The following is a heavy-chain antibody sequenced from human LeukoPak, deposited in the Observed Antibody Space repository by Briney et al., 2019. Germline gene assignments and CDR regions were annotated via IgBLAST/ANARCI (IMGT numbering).Heavy chain of an antibody. Sequence: SETLSLTCAVYGGSFSGYFWSWIRQPPGKGLEWLGEVNYNGSNYNPSLKSRVTMSVDTSKNQFSLKLRSVTAADTAVYYCTRGGAWGAAFDIWGQGTMVTVSS. CDR2: VNYNGS. CDR1: GGSFSGYF. D-gene: IGHD1-26*01. V-gene: IGHV4-34*01. CDR3: TRGGAWGAAFDI. J-gene: IGHJ3*02.